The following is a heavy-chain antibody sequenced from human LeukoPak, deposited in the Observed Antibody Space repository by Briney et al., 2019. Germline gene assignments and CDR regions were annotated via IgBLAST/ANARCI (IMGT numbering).Heavy chain of an antibody. CDR1: GYTFTSYD. Sequence: VASVKVSCKASGYTFTSYDINWVRQATGQGLEWMGWMNPNSGNTGYAQKFQGRVTMTRNTSISTAYMELSSLRSEDTAVYYCGRAKRELPSYYYYMDVWGKGTTVTVSS. D-gene: IGHD1-26*01. J-gene: IGHJ6*03. CDR3: GRAKRELPSYYYYMDV. CDR2: MNPNSGNT. V-gene: IGHV1-8*01.